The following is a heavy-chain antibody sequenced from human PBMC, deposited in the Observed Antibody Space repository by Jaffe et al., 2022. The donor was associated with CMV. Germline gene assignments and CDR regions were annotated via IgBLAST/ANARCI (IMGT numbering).Heavy chain of an antibody. V-gene: IGHV1-2*02. CDR3: ARDDCSGGSCYLFDY. Sequence: QVQLVQSGAEVKKPGASVKVSCKASGYTFTGYYMHWVRQAPGQGLEWMGWINPNSGGTNYAQKFQGRVTMTRDTSISTAYMELSRLRSDDTAMYSCARDDCSGGSCYLFDYWGQGTLVTVSS. CDR2: INPNSGGT. J-gene: IGHJ4*02. CDR1: GYTFTGYY. D-gene: IGHD2-15*01.